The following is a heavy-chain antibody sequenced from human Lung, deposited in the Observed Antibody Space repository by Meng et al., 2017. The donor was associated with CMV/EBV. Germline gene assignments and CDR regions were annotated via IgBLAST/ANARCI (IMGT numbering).Heavy chain of an antibody. V-gene: IGHV4-4*02. J-gene: IGHJ4*02. CDR1: GGSMSSTNW. CDR3: ARADKVRFDY. CDR2: IYHSGST. Sequence: QVPLQESGPGLVTPSVTLSVTCAVSGGSMSSTNWWSWVRQPQGKGLEGIGEIYHSGSTKYNPSLKSRVSISVDKSKNQFSLKLSSVTAADTAVYYCARADKVRFDYWGQGTLVTVFS.